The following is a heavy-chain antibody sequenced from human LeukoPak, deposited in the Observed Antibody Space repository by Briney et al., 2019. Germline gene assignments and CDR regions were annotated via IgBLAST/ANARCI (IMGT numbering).Heavy chain of an antibody. CDR2: IYYSGST. Sequence: SETLSLTCTVSGGSISSYYWSWIRQPPGKGLEWIGYIYYSGSTNYNPSLKSRVTISVDTSKNQFSLKLSSVTAADTAVYYCARDPVISRYSNYGSFLDYWGQGTLVTVSS. CDR3: ARDPVISRYSNYGSFLDY. D-gene: IGHD4-4*01. V-gene: IGHV4-59*01. CDR1: GGSISSYY. J-gene: IGHJ4*02.